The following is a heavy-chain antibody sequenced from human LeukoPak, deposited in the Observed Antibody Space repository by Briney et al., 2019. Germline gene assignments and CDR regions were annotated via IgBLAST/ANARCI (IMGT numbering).Heavy chain of an antibody. CDR2: ISYDGSNK. Sequence: GGSLRLSCAASGFTFSNYPMHWVRQAPGKGLEWVALISYDGSNKYYGDSVEGRFTISRDNSKNTLYLQMNSLRAEDTAVYYCARDSGVYYPDRVFDYWGQGTLVTVSS. V-gene: IGHV3-30*04. CDR3: ARDSGVYYPDRVFDY. J-gene: IGHJ4*02. D-gene: IGHD2-8*01. CDR1: GFTFSNYP.